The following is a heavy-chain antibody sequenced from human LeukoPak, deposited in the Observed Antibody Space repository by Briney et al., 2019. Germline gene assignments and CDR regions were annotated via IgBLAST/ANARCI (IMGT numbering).Heavy chain of an antibody. CDR1: GGSTSGFC. Sequence: PSETLSLTCTVSGGSTSGFCWSWIRQPAGKGLEWIGRICISEGTNYNPSLESRVTMSEDTSQNQFSLRLTSVTAADTAVYYCARIRRDSGDWYADDYWGQGTLVTVSS. CDR2: ICISEGT. V-gene: IGHV4-4*07. J-gene: IGHJ4*02. CDR3: ARIRRDSGDWYADDY. D-gene: IGHD6-19*01.